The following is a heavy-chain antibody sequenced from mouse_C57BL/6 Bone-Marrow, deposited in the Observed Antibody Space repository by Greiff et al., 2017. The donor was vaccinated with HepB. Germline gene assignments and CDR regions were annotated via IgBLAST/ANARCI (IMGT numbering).Heavy chain of an antibody. J-gene: IGHJ1*03. V-gene: IGHV3-6*01. D-gene: IGHD1-1*01. CDR2: ISYDGSN. Sequence: ESGPGLVKPSESLSLTCSVSGYSITSGYYWNWIRQFPGNKLGWMGYISYDGSNNYNPNLKNRISITRDIPKNQFFLKLNSVTTEDTATYYCARGGVATNGYFDVWGTGTTVTVSS. CDR3: ARGGVATNGYFDV. CDR1: GYSITSGYY.